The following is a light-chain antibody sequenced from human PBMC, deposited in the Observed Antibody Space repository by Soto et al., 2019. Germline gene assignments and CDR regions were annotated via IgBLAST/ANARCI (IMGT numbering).Light chain of an antibody. CDR2: DAS. J-gene: IGKJ1*01. CDR1: QSIFNY. CDR3: QYRSKWRPASP. V-gene: IGKV3-11*01. Sequence: EIVLTQSPATLSLSPGETATLSCRAGQSIFNYLAWYQQKPGQAPRLLIYDASNMATGIPARFSGSGSGTDFTLTISGLEPEDFAVYYCQYRSKWRPASPFGHGTKVEIK.